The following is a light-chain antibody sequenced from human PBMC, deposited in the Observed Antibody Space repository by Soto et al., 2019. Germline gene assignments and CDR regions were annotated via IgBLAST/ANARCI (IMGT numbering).Light chain of an antibody. J-gene: IGKJ4*01. CDR3: QQYDNLPLT. CDR1: QDISNY. V-gene: IGKV1-33*01. CDR2: DAS. Sequence: DIQMTQSPSSLSASVGDRVTITCQASQDISNYLNWYQQKPGKAPKLLIYDASNLETGVPSRFSGSLSGTDFTFTFSSLQPEDIATYYCQQYDNLPLTFGGGTKVEIK.